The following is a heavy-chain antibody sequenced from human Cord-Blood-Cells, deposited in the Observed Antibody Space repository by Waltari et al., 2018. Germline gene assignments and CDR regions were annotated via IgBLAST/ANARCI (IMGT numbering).Heavy chain of an antibody. CDR3: AREVRGAARPWWYFDL. CDR1: GGTFSSYA. D-gene: IGHD6-6*01. J-gene: IGHJ2*01. V-gene: IGHV1-69*01. Sequence: QVQLVQSGAEVKKPGSSVKVSCKASGGTFSSYAISWVRQAPGQGLEWMGGISPSLGTANYAQKFQGRVTITADESTSTAYMELSSLRSEDKAGYYCAREVRGAARPWWYFDLWGRGTLVTVAS. CDR2: ISPSLGTA.